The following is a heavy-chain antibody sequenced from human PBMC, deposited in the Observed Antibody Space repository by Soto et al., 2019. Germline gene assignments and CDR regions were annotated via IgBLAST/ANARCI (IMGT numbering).Heavy chain of an antibody. CDR1: GFTFSSYA. V-gene: IGHV3-23*01. D-gene: IGHD2-2*03. J-gene: IGHJ3*02. Sequence: GGSLRLSCAASGFTFSSYAMSWVRQAPGKGLEWVSAISGSGGSTYYADSVKGRFTISRDNSKNTLYLQMNSLRAEDTAVYYCAKVRVDIVVVPAAFDIWGQGTMVTVSS. CDR2: ISGSGGST. CDR3: AKVRVDIVVVPAAFDI.